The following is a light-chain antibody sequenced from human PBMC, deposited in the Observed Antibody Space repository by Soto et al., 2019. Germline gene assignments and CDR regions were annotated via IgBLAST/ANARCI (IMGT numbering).Light chain of an antibody. Sequence: QSVRTPPPSASGTPGQRVTISCSGSNSNIGSNPVHWYQQFPGTAPKVLIYSNYQRPSGVPDRFSGSKSGTSASLAISGLQSEDEADYYCAAWDDRLSDLLFGGGTKVTVL. CDR2: SNY. V-gene: IGLV1-44*01. CDR1: NSNIGSNP. CDR3: AAWDDRLSDLL. J-gene: IGLJ3*02.